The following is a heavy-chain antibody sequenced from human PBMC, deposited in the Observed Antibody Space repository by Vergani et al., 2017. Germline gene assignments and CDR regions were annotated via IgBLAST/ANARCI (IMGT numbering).Heavy chain of an antibody. CDR2: LSASDRRT. J-gene: IGHJ5*02. CDR1: GFTFIMHA. D-gene: IGHD2-2*01. Sequence: EVQLLESGGDLVQPGGSLRLSCAASGFTFIMHAMSWVRQAPGKGLEWVSTLSASDRRTHYADSVKGRFTISRDISKNTLFLHMNSLRPEDTAVYYCARDSRYCSSTSCYVGRDWFDPWGQGTLVTVSS. V-gene: IGHV3-23*01. CDR3: ARDSRYCSSTSCYVGRDWFDP.